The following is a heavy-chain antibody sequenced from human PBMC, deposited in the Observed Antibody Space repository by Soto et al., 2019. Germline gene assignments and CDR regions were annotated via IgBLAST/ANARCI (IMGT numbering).Heavy chain of an antibody. CDR3: ASEKEHLVPFGY. J-gene: IGHJ4*02. V-gene: IGHV3-30*04. CDR2: ISYDGRNK. D-gene: IGHD6-6*01. Sequence: PGGSLRLSCAASGFTFSSCAMHWVRQAPGKGLEWVAVISYDGRNKYYADSVKDRFTISRDNSKNMLYLQMNSLRPEDTAMYYCASEKEHLVPFGYWGQGTLVTVSS. CDR1: GFTFSSCA.